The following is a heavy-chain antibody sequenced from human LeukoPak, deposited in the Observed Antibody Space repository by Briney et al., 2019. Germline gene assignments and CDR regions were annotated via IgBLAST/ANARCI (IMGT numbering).Heavy chain of an antibody. V-gene: IGHV4-4*07. CDR1: GGSISSYY. D-gene: IGHD1-26*01. CDR3: ARENSGSYREFDY. CDR2: IYTSGST. J-gene: IGHJ4*02. Sequence: SETLSLTCTVSGGSISSYYWRWIRQPAGKGLEWIGRIYTSGSTNYNASLKSRVSMSVDTFKNQFSLKLSSVTAADTAVFYCARENSGSYREFDYWGQGTLVTVSS.